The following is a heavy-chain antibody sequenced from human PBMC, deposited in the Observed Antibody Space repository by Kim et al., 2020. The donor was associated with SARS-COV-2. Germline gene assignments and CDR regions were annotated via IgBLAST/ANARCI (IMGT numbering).Heavy chain of an antibody. V-gene: IGHV5-51*01. J-gene: IGHJ6*02. D-gene: IGHD3-22*01. CDR3: AKLLDSSGFYGMDV. CDR1: GYTFSTQW. CDR2: IYPGDSDI. Sequence: GESLKISCRESGYTFSTQWIVWVRQMHGKGLEWMGVIYPGDSDIRYSPSFQGQVTISADRSINTAYMQWSSLKASDTAIYYCAKLLDSSGFYGMDVWGQGTTVIVSS.